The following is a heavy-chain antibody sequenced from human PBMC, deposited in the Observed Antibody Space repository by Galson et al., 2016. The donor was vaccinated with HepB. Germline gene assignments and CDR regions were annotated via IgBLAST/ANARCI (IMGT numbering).Heavy chain of an antibody. CDR1: GLTFSSVS. Sequence: SLRLSCAGSGLTFSSVSLNWVRQAPGKGLEWISYISSGGSTIHYADSVKGRFTVSRDNAKNSVYLQMNSLGDGDTAVYYCARISPYEGGFWGQGTLVIVSS. J-gene: IGHJ4*02. CDR3: ARISPYEGGF. V-gene: IGHV3-48*02. CDR2: ISSGGSTI. D-gene: IGHD1-26*01.